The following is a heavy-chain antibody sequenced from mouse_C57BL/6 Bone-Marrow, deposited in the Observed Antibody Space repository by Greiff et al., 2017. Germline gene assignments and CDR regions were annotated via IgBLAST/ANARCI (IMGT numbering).Heavy chain of an antibody. D-gene: IGHD2-4*01. CDR3: ARSYDYDEGFAY. CDR1: GYTFTSYW. Sequence: QVQLQQPGAELVRPGSSVKLSCKASGYTFTSYWMDWVKQRPGQGLEWIGNIYPSDSETHYNQKFKDKATLTVDKSSSTAYMQLSSLTSEDSAVYYWARSYDYDEGFAYGGQGTLVTVSA. V-gene: IGHV1-61*01. J-gene: IGHJ3*01. CDR2: IYPSDSET.